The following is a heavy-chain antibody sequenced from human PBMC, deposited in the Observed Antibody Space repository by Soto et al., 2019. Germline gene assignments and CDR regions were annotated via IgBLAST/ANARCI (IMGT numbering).Heavy chain of an antibody. CDR2: ISAYNGNT. D-gene: IGHD2-2*02. CDR3: ARDWGVVPAAIRYFDY. Sequence: GASVKVSCKASGYTFTSYGISWVRQAPGQGLEWMGWISAYNGNTNYAQKLQGRVTMTTDTSTSTAYMELRSLRSDDTAVYYCARDWGVVPAAIRYFDYWGQGTLVTVSS. V-gene: IGHV1-18*01. J-gene: IGHJ4*02. CDR1: GYTFTSYG.